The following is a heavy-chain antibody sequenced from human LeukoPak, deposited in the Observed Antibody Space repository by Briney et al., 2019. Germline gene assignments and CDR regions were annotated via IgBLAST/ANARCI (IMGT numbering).Heavy chain of an antibody. D-gene: IGHD5-24*01. CDR2: INPNSGGT. V-gene: IGHV1-2*02. CDR3: ARELSQRWLQLADAFDI. Sequence: ASVKVSCKASGYTFTGYYMHWVRQAPGQGLEWMGWINPNSGGTNYAQKFQGRVTMTRDTSISTAYMELSRPRSDDTAVYCCARELSQRWLQLADAFDIWGQGTMVTVSS. J-gene: IGHJ3*02. CDR1: GYTFTGYY.